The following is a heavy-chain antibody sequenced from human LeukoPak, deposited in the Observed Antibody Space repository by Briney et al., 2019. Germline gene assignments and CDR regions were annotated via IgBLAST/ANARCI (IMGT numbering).Heavy chain of an antibody. CDR3: TRGGEVVINRPIDY. J-gene: IGHJ4*02. CDR2: IKSEIYGGTT. CDR1: GFTFGDYT. D-gene: IGHD3-22*01. V-gene: IGHV3-49*04. Sequence: GGSLRLSCTGSGFTFGDYTVSWVRQAPGKGLEWLCSIKSEIYGGTTTYAASVRGRFTISREDSETIAYLDMDSLKIEDTAVYFCTRGGEVVINRPIDYWGQGTLVTVSS.